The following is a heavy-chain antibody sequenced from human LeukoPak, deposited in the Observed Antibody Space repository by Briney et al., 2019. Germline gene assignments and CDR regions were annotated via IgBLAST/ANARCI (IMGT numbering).Heavy chain of an antibody. Sequence: ASVKVSCKASGYTFTGYYTQWVRQAPGQGLEWMGWINPNSGGTNYAQKFQGRVTMTRDTSISTAYMELSRLRSDDTAVYYCARDRLEATNYYYYYYGMDVWGQGTTVTVSS. J-gene: IGHJ6*02. D-gene: IGHD5-12*01. V-gene: IGHV1-2*02. CDR2: INPNSGGT. CDR3: ARDRLEATNYYYYYYGMDV. CDR1: GYTFTGYY.